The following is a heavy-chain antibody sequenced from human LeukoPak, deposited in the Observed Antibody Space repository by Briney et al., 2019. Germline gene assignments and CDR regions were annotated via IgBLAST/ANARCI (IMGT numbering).Heavy chain of an antibody. CDR3: ARAPPYYYDSRGYHYERGNYFYGMDV. CDR1: GFTFNTYS. CDR2: IYSGDTT. V-gene: IGHV3-53*01. J-gene: IGHJ6*02. Sequence: GGSLRLSCVASGFTFNTYSMSWIRQAPGKGLEWLSTIYSGDTTYYADSVKGRFTISGDNSGNTVNLQMNSLRAEDTAVYYCARAPPYYYDSRGYHYERGNYFYGMDVWGRGTTVIVSS. D-gene: IGHD3-22*01.